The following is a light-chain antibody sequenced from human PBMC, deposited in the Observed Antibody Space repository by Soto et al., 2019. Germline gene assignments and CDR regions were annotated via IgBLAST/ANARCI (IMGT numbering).Light chain of an antibody. CDR1: DEISSW. J-gene: IGKJ4*01. CDR2: AAS. Sequence: DIQLTQSPSSVSASVGDIVTISCRASDEISSWLAWYLQKPGKAPKLLIYAASNLQSGVPSRFSGSGSGTDFTLTISSLQPEDFATYYCQQTNSFPLTFGGGTKVDIK. CDR3: QQTNSFPLT. V-gene: IGKV1-12*01.